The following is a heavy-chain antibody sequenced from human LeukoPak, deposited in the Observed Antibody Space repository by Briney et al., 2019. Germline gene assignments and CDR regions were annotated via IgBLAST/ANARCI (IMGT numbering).Heavy chain of an antibody. Sequence: SETLSLTCAVYSGSFSDFYWGWIRQPPGNGLGWLDKINYGEITNCYPSLKSRVTISIDTSKNQFSLKLSSVTAADTAVYYCASSTQYYYYYMDVWGKGTTVTVSS. CDR3: ASSTQYYYYYMDV. CDR2: INYGEIT. V-gene: IGHV4-34*01. D-gene: IGHD5/OR15-5a*01. CDR1: SGSFSDFY. J-gene: IGHJ6*03.